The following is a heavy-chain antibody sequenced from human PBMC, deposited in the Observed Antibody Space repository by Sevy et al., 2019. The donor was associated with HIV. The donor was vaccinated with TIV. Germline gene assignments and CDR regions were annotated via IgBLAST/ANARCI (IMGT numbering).Heavy chain of an antibody. CDR1: GFTFSSYA. J-gene: IGHJ4*02. CDR2: ISSNGGST. D-gene: IGHD6-19*01. CDR3: VKRYSSGWYYFDY. V-gene: IGHV3-64D*06. Sequence: GGSLRLACSASGFTFSSYAMHWVRQAPGKGLEYVSAISSNGGSTDYADSVKGRFTISRDNSKNTLYLQMSSLRAEDTAVYYCVKRYSSGWYYFDYWGQGTLVTVSS.